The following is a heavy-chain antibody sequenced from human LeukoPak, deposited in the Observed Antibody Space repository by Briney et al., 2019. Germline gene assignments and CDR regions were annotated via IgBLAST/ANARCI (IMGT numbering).Heavy chain of an antibody. D-gene: IGHD4-17*01. CDR1: GFTFSDYY. J-gene: IGHJ4*02. CDR2: ISSSGSTI. V-gene: IGHV3-11*01. Sequence: PGGSLRLSCAASGFTFSDYYMSWIRQAPGKGLEWVSYISSSGSTIYYADSVKGRFTISRDNAKNSLYLQMNSLRAEDTAVYYCARDHLAGGTVTTRGGFVDYWGQGTLVTVSS. CDR3: ARDHLAGGTVTTRGGFVDY.